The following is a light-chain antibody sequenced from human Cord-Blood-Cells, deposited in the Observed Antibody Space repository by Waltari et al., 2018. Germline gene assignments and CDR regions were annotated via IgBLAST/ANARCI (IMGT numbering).Light chain of an antibody. CDR1: SGSIASHY. CDR2: EDN. CDR3: QSYDSSNRWV. Sequence: NFMLTQPHSVSESPGKTVTISCTRSSGSIASHYVQWYQQRPGSAPTTVISEDNQRPSGVPARFSGSNDSSSNSASLTISGLKTEDEADYYCQSYDSSNRWVFGGGTKLTVL. J-gene: IGLJ3*02. V-gene: IGLV6-57*03.